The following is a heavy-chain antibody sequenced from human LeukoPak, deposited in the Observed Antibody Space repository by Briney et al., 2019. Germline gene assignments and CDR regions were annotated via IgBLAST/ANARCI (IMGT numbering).Heavy chain of an antibody. Sequence: SETLSLTCAVYGGSFSGYYWSWIRQPPGKGLEWIGEINHSGSTNYNPSLKSRVTISVDTSKNQFSLKLSSVTAADTAVYYCARQIQYYGSGSYIYYYYYMDVWGKGTTVTISS. CDR1: GGSFSGYY. V-gene: IGHV4-34*01. CDR3: ARQIQYYGSGSYIYYYYYMDV. CDR2: INHSGST. J-gene: IGHJ6*03. D-gene: IGHD3-10*01.